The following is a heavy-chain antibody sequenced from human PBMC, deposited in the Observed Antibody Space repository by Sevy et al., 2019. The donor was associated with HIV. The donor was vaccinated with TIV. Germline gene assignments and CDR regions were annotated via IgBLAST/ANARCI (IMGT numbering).Heavy chain of an antibody. V-gene: IGHV3-21*01. Sequence: GESLKISCAASGFTFSTYSMNWVRQAPGRGLEWVSSISGTSNYIYYADSVKGRFTISRDNAKNSLYLQMNSLRAEDTAVFYCARGYDFWSGYYTPDWYFDLWGRGTLVTVSS. J-gene: IGHJ2*01. CDR2: ISGTSNYI. CDR3: ARGYDFWSGYYTPDWYFDL. D-gene: IGHD3-3*01. CDR1: GFTFSTYS.